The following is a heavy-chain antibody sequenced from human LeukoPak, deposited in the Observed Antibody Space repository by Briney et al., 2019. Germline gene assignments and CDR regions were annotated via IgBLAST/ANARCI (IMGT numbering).Heavy chain of an antibody. J-gene: IGHJ6*03. CDR1: GGSISSSSYY. CDR3: AKARYSSGWYWVYYYYYMDV. CDR2: INHSGST. V-gene: IGHV4-39*07. Sequence: SETLSLTCTVSGGSISSSSYYWSWIRQPPGKGLEWIGEINHSGSTNYNPSLKSRVTISVDTSKNQFSLKLSSVTAADTAVYYCAKARYSSGWYWVYYYYYMDVWGKGTTVTISS. D-gene: IGHD6-19*01.